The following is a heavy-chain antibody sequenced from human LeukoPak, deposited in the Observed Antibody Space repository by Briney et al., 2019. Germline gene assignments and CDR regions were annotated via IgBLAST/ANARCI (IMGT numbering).Heavy chain of an antibody. V-gene: IGHV1-2*02. CDR2: INPNSGDT. J-gene: IGHJ4*02. D-gene: IGHD4-11*01. CDR1: GYSFTAYY. CDR3: ASGFRITVTGTSSIPYFDY. Sequence: ASVKVSCKASGYSFTAYYMHWVRQAPRQGLEWMGWINPNSGDTNSAQKFQGRITMTRDTSISTAYMELSTLRSDDTAVYYCASGFRITVTGTSSIPYFDYWGRGILVTVSS.